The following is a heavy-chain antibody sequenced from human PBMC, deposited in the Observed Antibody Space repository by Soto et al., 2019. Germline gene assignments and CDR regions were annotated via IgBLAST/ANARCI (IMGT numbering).Heavy chain of an antibody. D-gene: IGHD3-22*01. Sequence: SVKVSCKASGGTFSSYAISWVRQAPGQGLEWMGGIIPIFGTANYAQKFQGRVTITADESTSTAYMELSSLRSEDTAVYYCARVLYYYDSSGYSALDYWGQGPLVTVSS. J-gene: IGHJ4*02. V-gene: IGHV1-69*13. CDR2: IIPIFGTA. CDR3: ARVLYYYDSSGYSALDY. CDR1: GGTFSSYA.